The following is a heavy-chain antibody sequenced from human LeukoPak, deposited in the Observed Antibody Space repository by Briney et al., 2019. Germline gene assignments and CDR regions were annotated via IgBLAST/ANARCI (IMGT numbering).Heavy chain of an antibody. J-gene: IGHJ5*02. Sequence: RASVKVSCKASGYTFTSYYMHWVRQAPGQGLEWMGWINPNSGGTNYAQKFQGRVTMTRDTSISTAYMELSRLRSDDTAVYYCARDPRRGTLWVHNWFDPWGQGTLVTVSS. V-gene: IGHV1-2*02. D-gene: IGHD3-16*01. CDR1: GYTFTSYY. CDR3: ARDPRRGTLWVHNWFDP. CDR2: INPNSGGT.